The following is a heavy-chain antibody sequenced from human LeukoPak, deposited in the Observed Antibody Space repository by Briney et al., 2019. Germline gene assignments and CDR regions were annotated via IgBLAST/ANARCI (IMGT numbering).Heavy chain of an antibody. Sequence: ASVKVSCKASGYTFINYHMHWVRQAPGQGLEWMGLINPSGGSTSYAQKFQGRVTMTRDTSTSTVYMELSSPRSEDTAVYYCARDGPYYYDRSGYYYSIMSAFDIWGQGTMVTVSS. V-gene: IGHV1-46*01. CDR2: INPSGGST. J-gene: IGHJ3*02. CDR1: GYTFINYH. D-gene: IGHD3-22*01. CDR3: ARDGPYYYDRSGYYYSIMSAFDI.